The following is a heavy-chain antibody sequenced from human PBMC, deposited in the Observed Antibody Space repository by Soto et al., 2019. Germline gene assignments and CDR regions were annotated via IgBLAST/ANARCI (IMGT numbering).Heavy chain of an antibody. CDR3: ARAHPPYNWFDP. V-gene: IGHV4-31*03. J-gene: IGHJ5*02. CDR1: GGSISSGGYY. CDR2: IYYSGST. Sequence: SETLSLTCTVSGGSISSGGYYWSWIRQHPGKGLEWIGYIYYSGSTYYNPSLKSRVTISVDTSKNQFSLKLSSVTAADTAVYYCARAHPPYNWFDPWGQGTLVTVSS.